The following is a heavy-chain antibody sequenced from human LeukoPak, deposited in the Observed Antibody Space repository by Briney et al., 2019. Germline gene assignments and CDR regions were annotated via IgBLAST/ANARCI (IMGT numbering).Heavy chain of an antibody. CDR3: ARVGRSGWTVDY. Sequence: GGSLRLSWAASGFDFSTYSIGWVRQAPGKGLEWVSYISSSSNIYHADSVKGRFTISRDNAKNSLHLQMNSLRAEDTAVYYCARVGRSGWTVDYWGQGTLVTVSS. J-gene: IGHJ4*02. CDR1: GFDFSTYS. CDR2: ISSSSNI. V-gene: IGHV3-48*04. D-gene: IGHD6-19*01.